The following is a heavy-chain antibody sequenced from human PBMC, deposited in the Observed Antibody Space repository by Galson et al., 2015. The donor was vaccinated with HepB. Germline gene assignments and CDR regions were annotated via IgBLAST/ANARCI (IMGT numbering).Heavy chain of an antibody. D-gene: IGHD4/OR15-4a*01. CDR3: AKDVSISPIEYGATAV. Sequence: SLRLSCAASGFSFRSYGMHWVRQAPGKGLEWVAVISYDGRNKHYGDSVKGRFTISRDNAKNTLYLQMNSLRVEDTAVYYCAKDVSISPIEYGATAVWGQGTLVTVSS. V-gene: IGHV3-30*18. CDR1: GFSFRSYG. CDR2: ISYDGRNK. J-gene: IGHJ4*02.